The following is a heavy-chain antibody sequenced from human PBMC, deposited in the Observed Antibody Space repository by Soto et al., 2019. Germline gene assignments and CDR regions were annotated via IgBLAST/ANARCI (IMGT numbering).Heavy chain of an antibody. Sequence: PGGSLRLSCAASGFTFSSYAMHWVRQAPGKGLEWVAVISYDGSNKYYADSVKGRFTISRDNSKNTLYLQMNSLRAEDTAVYYCARGKEHCSSTSCSGATEYFDYWGQGTLVTVSS. V-gene: IGHV3-30-3*01. CDR2: ISYDGSNK. CDR3: ARGKEHCSSTSCSGATEYFDY. CDR1: GFTFSSYA. D-gene: IGHD2-2*01. J-gene: IGHJ4*02.